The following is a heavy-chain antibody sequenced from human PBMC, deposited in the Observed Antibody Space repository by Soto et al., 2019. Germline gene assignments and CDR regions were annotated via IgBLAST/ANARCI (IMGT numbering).Heavy chain of an antibody. D-gene: IGHD4-17*01. V-gene: IGHV1-18*04. CDR3: ARWAGRVRDYGGPFDY. CDR1: GEFFTTYG. Sequence: QVELVQSGAEVKNPGASVTVSCKASGEFFTTYGISWVRQAPGQGLEWMGWISTYSTNTNYAPKFQGRLLLTADTSTTTADMELRGLRPDDTAVYYCARWAGRVRDYGGPFDYWGQGSLVTVSP. J-gene: IGHJ4*02. CDR2: ISTYSTNT.